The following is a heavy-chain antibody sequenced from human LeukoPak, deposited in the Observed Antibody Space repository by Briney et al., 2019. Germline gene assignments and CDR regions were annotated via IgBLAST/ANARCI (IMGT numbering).Heavy chain of an antibody. V-gene: IGHV3-9*03. CDR1: GFTFDDYA. D-gene: IGHD2-15*01. Sequence: PGRSLRLSCAASGFTFDDYAMHWVRQAPGKGLEWVSGISWNSGSIGYADSVKGRFTISRDNAKNSLYLQMNSLRAEDMALYYCAKDTSVVFDAFDIWGQGTMVTVSS. CDR2: ISWNSGSI. CDR3: AKDTSVVFDAFDI. J-gene: IGHJ3*02.